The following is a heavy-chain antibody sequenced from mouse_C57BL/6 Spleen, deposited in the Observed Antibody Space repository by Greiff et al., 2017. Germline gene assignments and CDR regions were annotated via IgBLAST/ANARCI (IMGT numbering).Heavy chain of an antibody. D-gene: IGHD4-1*01. V-gene: IGHV1-42*01. CDR3: ARSLTGTGAY. CDR2: INPSTGGT. Sequence: SGPELVKPGASVKISCKASGYSFTGYYMNWVKQSPEKSLEWIGEINPSTGGTTYNQKFKAKATLTVDKSSSTAYMQLKSLTSEDSAVYYCARSLTGTGAYWGQGTTLTVSS. CDR1: GYSFTGYY. J-gene: IGHJ2*01.